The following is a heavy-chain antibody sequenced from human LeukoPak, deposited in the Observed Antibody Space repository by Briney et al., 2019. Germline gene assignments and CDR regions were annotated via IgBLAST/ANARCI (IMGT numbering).Heavy chain of an antibody. Sequence: SVKVSCKASRFTFTSSAIQWVRQARGQRLEWIGWIVVGSGNTNYAQNFQERVTITRDMSTSTAYMELSSLRSEDTAVYYCAVYCGGDCYFDYWGQGTLVTVSS. J-gene: IGHJ4*02. CDR1: RFTFTSSA. D-gene: IGHD2-21*02. CDR3: AVYCGGDCYFDY. CDR2: IVVGSGNT. V-gene: IGHV1-58*02.